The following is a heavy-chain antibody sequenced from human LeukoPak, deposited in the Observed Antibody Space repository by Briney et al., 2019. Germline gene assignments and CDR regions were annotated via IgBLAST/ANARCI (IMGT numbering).Heavy chain of an antibody. J-gene: IGHJ4*02. CDR3: ATPPHDYGDYYFDF. V-gene: IGHV3-30*02. D-gene: IGHD4-17*01. CDR1: GFTFSSYG. CDR2: TRYDGSDK. Sequence: GGSLRLSCAASGFTFSSYGMHWVRQAPGKGLEWVAFTRYDGSDKYYTDSVKGRFTISRENSKNTLYLQMNSLRTEDTAVYYCATPPHDYGDYYFDFWGQGTLVTVSS.